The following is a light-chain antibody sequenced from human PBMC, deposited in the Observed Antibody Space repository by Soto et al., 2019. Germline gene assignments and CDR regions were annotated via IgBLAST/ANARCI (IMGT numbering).Light chain of an antibody. CDR1: SSNIGRRF. Sequence: QSVLTQPPSASATPGQRVTISCSGSSSNIGRRFVYWYQHLPGTAPKLLIYSNNQRPSGVPDRFSGSKSGTSASLAISGRRSDDEVYYYCAPWDVRLSGHVFGGGTTLNVL. V-gene: IGLV1-47*02. CDR3: APWDVRLSGHV. J-gene: IGLJ2*01. CDR2: SNN.